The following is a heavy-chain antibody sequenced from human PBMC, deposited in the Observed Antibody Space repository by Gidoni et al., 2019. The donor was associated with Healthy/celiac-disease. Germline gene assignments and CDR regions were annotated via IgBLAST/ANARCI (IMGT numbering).Heavy chain of an antibody. V-gene: IGHV1-69*06. D-gene: IGHD3-10*01. CDR3: ARTSYYYGPGSYSGYYYYYMDV. J-gene: IGHJ6*03. CDR1: GGTFSSYA. Sequence: VQLVQSGAEVKKPGSSVKVSCKASGGTFSSYAISWVRQAPGQGLEWMGGIIPIFGTANYAQKFQGRVTITADKSTSTAYMELSSLRPEDTAVYYCARTSYYYGPGSYSGYYYYYMDVWGKGTTVTVSS. CDR2: IIPIFGTA.